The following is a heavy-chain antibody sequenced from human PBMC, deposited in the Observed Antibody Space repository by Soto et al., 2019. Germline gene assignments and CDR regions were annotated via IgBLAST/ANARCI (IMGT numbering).Heavy chain of an antibody. CDR3: ARGWGYDSNDYYYAY. Sequence: QVQLVQSGAEVGKPGSSVKVSCKASGGTFSRHAISWVRQATGQGLEWMGGIIHIFGTANHAQKFQGRVTIIADQSTITVCMAGSSLRSEDTAMYYCARGWGYDSNDYYYAYWVEGTLVIVSS. V-gene: IGHV1-69*01. J-gene: IGHJ4*02. D-gene: IGHD3-22*01. CDR1: GGTFSRHA. CDR2: IIHIFGTA.